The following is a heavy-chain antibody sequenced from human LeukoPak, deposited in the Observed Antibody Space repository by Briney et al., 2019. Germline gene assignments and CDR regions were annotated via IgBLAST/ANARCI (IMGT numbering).Heavy chain of an antibody. CDR3: TRVGGQREPHHYFFDY. D-gene: IGHD6-25*01. V-gene: IGHV3-21*01. CDR1: GYTFSHYW. Sequence: GGSLRLSCVASGYTFSHYWMSWVRQAPGKGLEWVSSISGSNSYIFYADSVKGRFTVSRDNAKDSLYLQMNSLRAEDTAVYYCTRVGGQREPHHYFFDYWGQGTLVIVSS. CDR2: ISGSNSYI. J-gene: IGHJ4*02.